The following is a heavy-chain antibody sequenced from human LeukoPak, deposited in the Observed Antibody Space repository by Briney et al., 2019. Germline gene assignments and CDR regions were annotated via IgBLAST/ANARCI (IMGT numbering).Heavy chain of an antibody. CDR1: GFTFSSYC. V-gene: IGHV3-74*01. Sequence: PGGSLRLSCAASGFTFSSYCMHWVRQAPGQGLVWVSRIKTDGSYASYAEYLKSRFTVTRDTAKNTPYLQMNSLRSEDTAVYYCVRWQDIWGRGTMVTVSS. CDR3: VRWQDI. CDR2: IKTDGSYA. J-gene: IGHJ3*02.